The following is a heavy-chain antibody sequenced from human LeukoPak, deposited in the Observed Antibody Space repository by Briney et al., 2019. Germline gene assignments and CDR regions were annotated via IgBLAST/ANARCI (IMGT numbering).Heavy chain of an antibody. V-gene: IGHV2-5*01. J-gene: IGHJ6*02. CDR2: IYWNDDK. CDR3: AHQLHHYYYYGMDV. Sequence: SGPTLVKPTQTLTLTCTFSGFSLSTSGVGVGWIRQPPGKALEWLALIYWNDDKRYSPSLKSRLTITKDTSKNQVVLTMTNVDPVDTATYYCAHQLHHYYYYGMDVWGQGTTVTVSS. CDR1: GFSLSTSGVG. D-gene: IGHD1-7*01.